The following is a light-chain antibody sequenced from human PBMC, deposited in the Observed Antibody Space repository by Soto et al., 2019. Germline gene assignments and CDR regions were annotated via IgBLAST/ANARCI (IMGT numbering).Light chain of an antibody. J-gene: IGLJ1*01. CDR2: EVS. V-gene: IGLV2-14*01. Sequence: ALAQPASVSGSPGQSITISCTGTSSDVGNYKYVSWYQQHPGKAPKLMIYEVSNRPSGVSNRFSGSKSGNTASLTISGLRAEDETDYYCFSYTSSGTYVFGTGTKVTVL. CDR1: SSDVGNYKY. CDR3: FSYTSSGTYV.